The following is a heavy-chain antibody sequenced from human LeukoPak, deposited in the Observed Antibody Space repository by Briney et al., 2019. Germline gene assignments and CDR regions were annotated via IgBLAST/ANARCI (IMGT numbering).Heavy chain of an antibody. J-gene: IGHJ6*02. V-gene: IGHV4-4*07. CDR1: GGSISSYY. CDR3: ARAQSTYSSSWPRDYYYYYGMDV. Sequence: SETLSLTCTVSGGSISSYYWSWIRQPAGKGLEWIGRIYTSGSTNYNPSLTSRVTMSVDTSKNQFSLKLSSVTAADTAVYYCARAQSTYSSSWPRDYYYYYGMDVWGRGTTVTVS. D-gene: IGHD6-13*01. CDR2: IYTSGST.